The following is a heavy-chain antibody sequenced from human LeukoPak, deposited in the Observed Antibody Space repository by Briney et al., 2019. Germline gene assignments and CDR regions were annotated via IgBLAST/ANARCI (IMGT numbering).Heavy chain of an antibody. V-gene: IGHV1-2*02. D-gene: IGHD5-18*01. CDR2: INPNSGGT. CDR1: EYAFTGYY. Sequence: ASVKVSCKASEYAFTGYYMHWVRQAPGQGLEWMGWINPNSGGTNYAQKFQGRVTMTRETSICTAYMELSRLRSDDTAVYYCARDRAYSYGPFDYWGQGTLVTVSS. J-gene: IGHJ4*02. CDR3: ARDRAYSYGPFDY.